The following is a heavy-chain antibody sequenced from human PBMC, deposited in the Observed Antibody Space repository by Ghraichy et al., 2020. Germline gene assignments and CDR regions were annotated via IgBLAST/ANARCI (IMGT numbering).Heavy chain of an antibody. CDR3: VTYPNGHSNHYFDH. CDR2: IKQDESEK. D-gene: IGHD2-8*01. J-gene: IGHJ4*02. CDR1: GFTFSDYW. Sequence: GGSLRLSCAASGFTFSDYWMTWVRQAPGKGLEWVANIKQDESEKYYVDSVKGRFTVSRDNARNSLYLQMNSLGAEDTAVYYCVTYPNGHSNHYFDHWGQGTLVTVSS. V-gene: IGHV3-7*03.